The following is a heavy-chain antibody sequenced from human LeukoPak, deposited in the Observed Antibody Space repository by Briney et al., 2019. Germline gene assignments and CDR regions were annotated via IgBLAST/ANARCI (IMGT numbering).Heavy chain of an antibody. CDR3: ARVGGGHRGYCGGDCYPLYYYYMDV. J-gene: IGHJ6*03. D-gene: IGHD2-21*02. Sequence: PGGSLRLSCAASGFTVTSNYRSWVRQAPGKGLEWVSVIYGDGRIHYADSVKGRFTISRDDSKNTLYLQMNSLRAEDTAVYYCARVGGGHRGYCGGDCYPLYYYYMDVWGKGTTVTVSS. CDR1: GFTVTSNY. CDR2: IYGDGRI. V-gene: IGHV3-53*01.